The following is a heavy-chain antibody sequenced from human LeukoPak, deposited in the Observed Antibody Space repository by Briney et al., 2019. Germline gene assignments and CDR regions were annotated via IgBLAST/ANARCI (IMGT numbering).Heavy chain of an antibody. Sequence: PSETLSLTCTVSGGSISSYYWSWIRQPPGKGLEGIGYIYYSGSTNYNPSLKSRVTTSVDTSKNQFSLKLSSVTAADTAVYYCARDSSGYPYYFDYWGQGTLVTVSS. CDR3: ARDSSGYPYYFDY. D-gene: IGHD3-22*01. V-gene: IGHV4-59*01. J-gene: IGHJ4*02. CDR1: GGSISSYY. CDR2: IYYSGST.